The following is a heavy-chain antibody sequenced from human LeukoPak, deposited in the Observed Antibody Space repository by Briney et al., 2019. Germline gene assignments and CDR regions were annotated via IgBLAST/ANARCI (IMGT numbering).Heavy chain of an antibody. Sequence: SETLSLTCTVSGGSISSYYWSWIRQPAGKGLEWIGRTYTSGSTNYNPSLKSRVTMSVDTSKNQFSLKLSSVTAADTAVYYCARGRYYYDSSGFRLFDYWGQGTLVTVSS. CDR2: TYTSGST. CDR1: GGSISSYY. V-gene: IGHV4-4*07. D-gene: IGHD3-22*01. CDR3: ARGRYYYDSSGFRLFDY. J-gene: IGHJ4*02.